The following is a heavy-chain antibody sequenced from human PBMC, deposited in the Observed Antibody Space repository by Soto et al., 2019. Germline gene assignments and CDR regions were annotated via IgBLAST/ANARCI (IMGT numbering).Heavy chain of an antibody. J-gene: IGHJ6*02. CDR1: GFTFSDHY. D-gene: IGHD2-2*03. V-gene: IGHV3-72*01. CDR3: ARGGYCSSTSCYSDYYGMDV. CDR2: TRNKANSYTT. Sequence: EVQLVESGGGLVQPGGSLRLSCAASGFTFSDHYMDWVRQAPGKGLEWVGRTRNKANSYTTEYAASVRGSFTISRDDSKSSRYLQMNSLQTEDTAVYYCARGGYCSSTSCYSDYYGMDVWGQGTTVTVSS.